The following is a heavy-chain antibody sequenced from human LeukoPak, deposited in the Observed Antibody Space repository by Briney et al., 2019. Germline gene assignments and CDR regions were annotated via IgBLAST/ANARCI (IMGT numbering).Heavy chain of an antibody. J-gene: IGHJ4*02. CDR2: IYHSGST. V-gene: IGHV4-39*01. CDR1: GGSISSTTYS. D-gene: IGHD4-17*01. Sequence: TSETLSLTCTVSGGSISSTTYSWAWIRQPPGKGLEWIGSIYHSGSTHYNPSLKSRLTIFVDTSKNQFSLKVNSVTAADTAVYYCARNGAVTVSGTKFNYFDYWGQGTLVTVSS. CDR3: ARNGAVTVSGTKFNYFDY.